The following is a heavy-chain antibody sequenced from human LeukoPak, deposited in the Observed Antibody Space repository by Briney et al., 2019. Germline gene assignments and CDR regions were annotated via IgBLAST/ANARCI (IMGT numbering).Heavy chain of an antibody. D-gene: IGHD3-10*01. V-gene: IGHV4-39*01. CDR2: IYYTGNT. Sequence: SETLSLTCTVSGGSISYSTYYWGWLRQPPGKGLEWIATIYYTGNTYYNPSLKGRVTISVDTSKNQFSLKLSSVTAADTAVYYCASATRITMVRGVIEWFDPWGQGTLVTVSS. J-gene: IGHJ5*02. CDR3: ASATRITMVRGVIEWFDP. CDR1: GGSISYSTYY.